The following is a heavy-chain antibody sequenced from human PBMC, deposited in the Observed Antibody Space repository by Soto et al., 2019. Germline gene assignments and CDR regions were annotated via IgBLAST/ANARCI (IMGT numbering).Heavy chain of an antibody. Sequence: GGSLRLSCAIPGFSVSSNYLSWVRQAPGKGLEWVSVHYSGGSTYYADSVQGRFTISRDKSNNTLYLQMRRVRAEDTAVYFCARHRHPRGTVGATSPLDPWGQGTQVTVSS. V-gene: IGHV3-53*01. J-gene: IGHJ5*02. D-gene: IGHD1-26*01. CDR2: HYSGGST. CDR1: GFSVSSNY. CDR3: ARHRHPRGTVGATSPLDP.